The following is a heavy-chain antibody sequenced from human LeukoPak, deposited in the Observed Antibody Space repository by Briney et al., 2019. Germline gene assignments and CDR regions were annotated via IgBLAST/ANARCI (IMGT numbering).Heavy chain of an antibody. D-gene: IGHD3-10*01. V-gene: IGHV3-30*18. CDR1: GFTFSSYG. CDR3: AKDGDWGAGGAYYYYGMDV. J-gene: IGHJ6*02. Sequence: GGSLRLSCAASGFTFSSYGMHWVRQAPGKGLEWVAVISYDGSNKYYADSVKGRFTISRDNSKNTLYLQMNSLRAEDTAVYYCAKDGDWGAGGAYYYYGMDVWGQGTTVTVSS. CDR2: ISYDGSNK.